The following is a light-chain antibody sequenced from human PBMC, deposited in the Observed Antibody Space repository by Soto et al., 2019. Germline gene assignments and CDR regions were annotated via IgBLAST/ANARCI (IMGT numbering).Light chain of an antibody. CDR2: LNSDGSH. V-gene: IGLV4-69*01. CDR1: SGHSSYA. Sequence: QAVVTQSPSASASLGASVKFTCTLSSGHSSYAIAWHQQQPEKGPRYLMKLNSDGSHSKGDGIPDRFSGSSSGAERYLTISSLQSEDEADYYCQTWGTGIVFGGGTQLTVL. J-gene: IGLJ2*01. CDR3: QTWGTGIV.